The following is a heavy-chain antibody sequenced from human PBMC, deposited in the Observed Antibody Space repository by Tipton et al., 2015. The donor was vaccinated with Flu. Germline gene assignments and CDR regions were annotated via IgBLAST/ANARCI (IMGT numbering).Heavy chain of an antibody. Sequence: QLVQSGAEVRKPGESLKISCEGSGYNLSIYWITWVRQMPGKGLEWMGIIYPADSDNRYSPSFRGQVTISADKSISTAYLHWSSLKASDTAMYYCARLESCSWFGPWAFDIWGQGTMVTVSS. CDR3: ARLESCSWFGPWAFDI. V-gene: IGHV5-51*03. CDR2: IYPADSDN. D-gene: IGHD6-13*01. CDR1: GYNLSIYW. J-gene: IGHJ3*02.